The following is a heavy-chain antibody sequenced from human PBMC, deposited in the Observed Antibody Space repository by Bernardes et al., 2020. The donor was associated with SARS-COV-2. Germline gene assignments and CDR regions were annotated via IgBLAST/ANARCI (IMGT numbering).Heavy chain of an antibody. J-gene: IGHJ2*01. V-gene: IGHV4-4*07. CDR2: LSPSGSN. D-gene: IGHD1-26*01. CDR3: ARGGTFVTLRYFDI. Sequence: SETLSLTCTVSGGSVSDYYWNWIRQPAGKGLEWIGRLSPSGSNSYNPSLKSRVTMSVDTSKNQFSLTLISVTAADTAVYFCARGGTFVTLRYFDIWGRGTLVTVSS. CDR1: GGSVSDYY.